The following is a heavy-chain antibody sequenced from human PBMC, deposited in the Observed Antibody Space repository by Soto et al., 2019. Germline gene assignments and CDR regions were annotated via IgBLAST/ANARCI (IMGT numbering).Heavy chain of an antibody. D-gene: IGHD4-17*01. J-gene: IGHJ4*02. V-gene: IGHV3-15*01. CDR2: IKSKTDGGTT. Sequence: LRLSCAASGFTFINAWMSWVRQAPGKGLEWVGRIKSKTDGGTTDYAAPVKGRFTISRDDSKNTLYLQMNSLKTEDTAVYYCTTKDYGDYGGFDYWGQGTLVTVS. CDR3: TTKDYGDYGGFDY. CDR1: GFTFINAW.